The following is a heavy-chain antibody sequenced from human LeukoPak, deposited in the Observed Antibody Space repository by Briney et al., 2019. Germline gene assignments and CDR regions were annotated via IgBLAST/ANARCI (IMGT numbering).Heavy chain of an antibody. CDR1: GYTFTGYY. Sequence: GSSVKVSCKASGYTFTGYYIHWVRQAPGQGLEWMGWINPDSGATEYSQRFQGRITLTSDTSVTTAYMELSSLRSDDTAIFYCATVASIRRFYFDFWGQGTLVTVSS. CDR2: INPDSGAT. V-gene: IGHV1-2*02. D-gene: IGHD3-3*01. CDR3: ATVASIRRFYFDF. J-gene: IGHJ4*02.